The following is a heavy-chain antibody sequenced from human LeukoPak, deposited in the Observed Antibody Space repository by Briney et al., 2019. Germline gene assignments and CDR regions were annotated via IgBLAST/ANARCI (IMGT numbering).Heavy chain of an antibody. CDR1: GGTFSSYA. J-gene: IGHJ3*02. CDR3: AREGGVVGATEGAFDI. D-gene: IGHD1-26*01. CDR2: IIPIFGTA. V-gene: IGHV1-69*13. Sequence: SVKASCKASGGTFSSYAISWVRQAPGQGLEWMGGIIPIFGTANYAQKFQGRVTITADESTSTAYMELSRLRSEDTAVYYCAREGGVVGATEGAFDIWGQGTMVTVSS.